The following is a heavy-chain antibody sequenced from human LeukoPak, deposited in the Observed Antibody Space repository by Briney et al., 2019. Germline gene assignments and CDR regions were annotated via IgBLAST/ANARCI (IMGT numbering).Heavy chain of an antibody. CDR2: ISSSSSYI. CDR1: GFTFSSYS. J-gene: IGHJ3*02. D-gene: IGHD6-19*01. Sequence: GGSLRLSYAASGFTFSSYSMNWVRQAPGKGLEWVSSISSSSSYIYYADSVKGRFTISRDNAKNSLYLQMNSLRAEDTAVYYCARSIGLAYNDAFDIWGQGTMVTVSS. V-gene: IGHV3-21*01. CDR3: ARSIGLAYNDAFDI.